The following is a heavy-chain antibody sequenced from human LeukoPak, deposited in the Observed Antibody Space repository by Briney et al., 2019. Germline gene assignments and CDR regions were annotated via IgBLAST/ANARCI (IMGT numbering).Heavy chain of an antibody. D-gene: IGHD6-19*01. CDR3: ARDRYSSGLFDY. CDR1: GFTFSRSA. V-gene: IGHV3-30*04. Sequence: AGGSLRLSCAASGFTFSRSAMHWVRQAPGKGLEWVAVISYDGSNKYYADSVKGRFTISRDNSKNTLYLQMSSLRAEDTAVYYCARDRYSSGLFDYWGQGTLVTVSS. J-gene: IGHJ4*02. CDR2: ISYDGSNK.